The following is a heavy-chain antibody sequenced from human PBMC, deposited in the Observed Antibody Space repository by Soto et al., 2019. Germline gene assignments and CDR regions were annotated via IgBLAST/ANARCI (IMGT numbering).Heavy chain of an antibody. D-gene: IGHD1-26*01. J-gene: IGHJ4*02. V-gene: IGHV3-48*02. CDR1: GFTFSSYS. CDR2: ISSSSSTI. Sequence: GGSLRLSCAASGFTFSSYSMNWVRQAPGKGLEWVSYISSSSSTIYYADSVKGRFTISRDNAKNSLYLQMNSLRDEDTAVYYCARSYSGSSTGWLDYWGQGTLVTVSS. CDR3: ARSYSGSSTGWLDY.